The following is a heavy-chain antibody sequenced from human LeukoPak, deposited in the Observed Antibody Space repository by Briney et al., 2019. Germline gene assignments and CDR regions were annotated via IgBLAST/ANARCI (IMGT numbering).Heavy chain of an antibody. CDR1: AFTFSSYG. CDR3: AIHGGGTIRIEAFDV. Sequence: GGSLTLSCPASAFTFSSYGMSWVRQAPGKGLEWVSAISGDGRDIFYADAVKGRFTISRDNSKNTLYLKMNSLRDEDTALYYCAIHGGGTIRIEAFDVWGQGTMVTISS. V-gene: IGHV3-23*01. D-gene: IGHD3-3*01. CDR2: ISGDGRDI. J-gene: IGHJ3*01.